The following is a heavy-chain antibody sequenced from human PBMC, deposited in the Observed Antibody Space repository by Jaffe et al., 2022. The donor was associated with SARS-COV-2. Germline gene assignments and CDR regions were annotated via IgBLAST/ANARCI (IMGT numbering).Heavy chain of an antibody. D-gene: IGHD3-3*01. CDR1: GYTFTGYY. Sequence: QVQLVQSGAEVKKPGASVKVSCKASGYTFTGYYMHWVRQAPGQGLEWMGWINPNSGGTNYAQKFQGRVTMTRDTSISTAYMELSRLRSDDTAVYYCARDLSALRYDFWSGYLGAFDIWGQGTMVTVSS. CDR3: ARDLSALRYDFWSGYLGAFDI. V-gene: IGHV1-2*02. J-gene: IGHJ3*02. CDR2: INPNSGGT.